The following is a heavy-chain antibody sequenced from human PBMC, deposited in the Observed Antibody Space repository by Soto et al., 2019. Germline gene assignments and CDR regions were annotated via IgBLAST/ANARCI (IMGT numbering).Heavy chain of an antibody. CDR3: ASVLAGSIGDFDY. J-gene: IGHJ4*01. CDR2: MNPNSGNT. V-gene: IGHV1-8*01. D-gene: IGHD3-16*01. CDR1: GYTFTSYD. Sequence: QVQLVQSGAEVKKPGASVKVSCKASGYTFTSYDINWVRQATGQGLEWMGWMNPNSGNTGYAQKFQGRVTMTRNTFISTAFMKLSSPRSEDTAVYYCASVLAGSIGDFDYWVQGTLVTVSS.